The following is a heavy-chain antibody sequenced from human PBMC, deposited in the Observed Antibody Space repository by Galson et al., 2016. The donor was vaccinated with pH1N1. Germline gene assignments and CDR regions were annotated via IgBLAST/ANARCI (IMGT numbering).Heavy chain of an antibody. V-gene: IGHV5-51*03. CDR3: ARLRGGITVVREVYFDL. CDR2: VYPGDSDT. CDR1: GYSLTSYW. J-gene: IGHJ4*02. Sequence: QSGAEVKKPGESLKISCRGSGYSLTSYWIAWVRQKPGKGLEWMGIVYPGDSDTRYSPSFRGLFTFSADKSIGTAYLQWSSLEASDTAIYYCARLRGGITVVREVYFDLWGQGTLVTVSP. D-gene: IGHD3-10*01.